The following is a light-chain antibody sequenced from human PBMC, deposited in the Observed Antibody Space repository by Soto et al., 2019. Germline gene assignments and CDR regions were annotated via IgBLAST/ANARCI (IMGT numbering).Light chain of an antibody. Sequence: QLVLTQSPSASASLGASVKLTCTLSSGHSNYAIAWHQQQSEKGPRYLMKLNSDGSHSKGDGIPDCFSGSSSGAERYLTISSLQSEDEADYYCQTWGSGIVVFGGGTKVTVL. V-gene: IGLV4-69*01. CDR3: QTWGSGIVV. CDR1: SGHSNYA. CDR2: LNSDGSH. J-gene: IGLJ2*01.